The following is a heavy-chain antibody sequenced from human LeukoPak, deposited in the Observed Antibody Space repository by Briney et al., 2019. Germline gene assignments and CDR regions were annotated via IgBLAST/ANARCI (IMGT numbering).Heavy chain of an antibody. V-gene: IGHV1-69*04. CDR1: GGTFSSYA. CDR2: IIPILGIA. J-gene: IGHJ6*02. CDR3: AGGPYYYDSSGYSYYYYGMDV. Sequence: SVKVSCKASGGTFSSYAISWVRQAPGQGLEWMGRIIPILGIANYAQKFQGRVTITADKSTSTAYMELSSLRSEDTAVYYCAGGPYYYDSSGYSYYYYGMDVWGQGTTVTVSS. D-gene: IGHD3-22*01.